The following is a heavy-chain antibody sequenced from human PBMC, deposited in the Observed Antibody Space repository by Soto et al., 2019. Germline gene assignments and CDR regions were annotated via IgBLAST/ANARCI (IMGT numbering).Heavy chain of an antibody. Sequence: SETLSLTCTVSGGSISSGGYYWSWIRQHPGKGLEWIGYIYYSGSTYYNPSLKSRVTISVDTSKNQFSLKLSSVTAADTAVYYCAREYGSYGLNWFDPWGQGTLVTVSS. J-gene: IGHJ5*02. CDR1: GGSISSGGYY. D-gene: IGHD3-10*01. CDR2: IYYSGST. V-gene: IGHV4-31*03. CDR3: AREYGSYGLNWFDP.